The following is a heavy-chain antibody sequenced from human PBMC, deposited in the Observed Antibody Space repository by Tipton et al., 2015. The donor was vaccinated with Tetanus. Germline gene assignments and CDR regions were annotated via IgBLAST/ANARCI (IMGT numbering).Heavy chain of an antibody. D-gene: IGHD3-10*01. Sequence: TLSLTCTVSGGSISTYYWNWIRQPPGKGLEWIGYINNSGNTYYNPSLKSRVIISADMSKNQFSLRLSSVTAADTAVYYCARDRTSMVRGVRYYYYMDVWGKGTTVTVSS. CDR1: GGSISTYY. CDR2: INNSGNT. CDR3: ARDRTSMVRGVRYYYYMDV. J-gene: IGHJ6*03. V-gene: IGHV4-59*06.